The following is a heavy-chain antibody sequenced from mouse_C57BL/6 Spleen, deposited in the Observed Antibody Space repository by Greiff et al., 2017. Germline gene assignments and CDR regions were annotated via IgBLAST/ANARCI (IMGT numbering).Heavy chain of an antibody. J-gene: IGHJ4*01. CDR3: ARNYVGSYYAMDY. CDR2: ISSGSSTI. D-gene: IGHD1-1*01. CDR1: GFTFSDYG. V-gene: IGHV5-17*01. Sequence: DVQLVESGGGLVKPGGSLKLSCAASGFTFSDYGMHWVRQAPEKGLEWVAYISSGSSTIYYADTVKGRFTISRDNAKNTLFLQMTSLRSEDTAMYYCARNYVGSYYAMDYWGQGTSVTVSS.